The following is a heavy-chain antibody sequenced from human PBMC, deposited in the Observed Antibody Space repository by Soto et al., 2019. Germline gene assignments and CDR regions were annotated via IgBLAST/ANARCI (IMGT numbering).Heavy chain of an antibody. CDR3: VRRRRGDGYTFGY. V-gene: IGHV3-74*01. D-gene: IGHD5-12*01. Sequence: EVQLVESGGVSVQPGGSLRLSCTASGFTLSNYWMHWVRQAPGKGLVWVSRINTDGSTTTYADSVKGRFTISRDNAKNTLYLKINSLRDEDTAVYYCVRRRRGDGYTFGYWGQGTLVTVSS. J-gene: IGHJ4*02. CDR1: GFTLSNYW. CDR2: INTDGSTT.